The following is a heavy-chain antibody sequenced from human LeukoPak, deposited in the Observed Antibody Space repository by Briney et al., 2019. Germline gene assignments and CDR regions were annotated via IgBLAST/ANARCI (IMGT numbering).Heavy chain of an antibody. D-gene: IGHD1-26*01. J-gene: IGHJ5*02. CDR1: GGSISSYY. CDR3: ARDRSGGGSYENWFDP. V-gene: IGHV4-59*01. CDR2: IYYSGST. Sequence: PSETLSLTCTVSGGSISSYYWSWIRQPPGKGLEWIGYIYYSGSTNYNPSLKSRVTISVDTSKNQFSLKLSSVTAADTAVYYCARDRSGGGSYENWFDPWGQGTLVTVSS.